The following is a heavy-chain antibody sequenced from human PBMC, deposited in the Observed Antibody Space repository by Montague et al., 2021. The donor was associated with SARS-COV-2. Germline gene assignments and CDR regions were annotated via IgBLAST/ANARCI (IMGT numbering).Heavy chain of an antibody. Sequence: SETLSLTCTVSGGSISGYYWSWIRQPPGKGLEWIGNFDHSGATNYNPSLKSRATISVDTSKNQFSLTLSSVTAADTAVYYCAREFGVELWRMNWYFGLWGRGTLVTVSS. D-gene: IGHD3-16*01. J-gene: IGHJ2*01. V-gene: IGHV4-59*01. CDR1: GGSISGYY. CDR2: FDHSGAT. CDR3: AREFGVELWRMNWYFGL.